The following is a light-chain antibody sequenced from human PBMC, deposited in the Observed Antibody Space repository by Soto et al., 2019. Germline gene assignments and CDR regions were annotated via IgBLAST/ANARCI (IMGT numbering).Light chain of an antibody. J-gene: IGLJ1*01. CDR2: DVS. CDR3: SSYTSSYTYV. Sequence: QSALTQPASVSGSPGQSVTISCAGTSSDVGGYNFVSWYQQHPGKAPQLMIYDVSSRPSGVSNRFSGSKSGNTASLTISGLQAEDEAAYYCSSYTSSYTYVFGTGTKLTVL. CDR1: SSDVGGYNF. V-gene: IGLV2-14*03.